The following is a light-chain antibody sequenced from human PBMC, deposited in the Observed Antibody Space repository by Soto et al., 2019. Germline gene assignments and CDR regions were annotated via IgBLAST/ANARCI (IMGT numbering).Light chain of an antibody. J-gene: IGKJ3*01. CDR3: QQYGSSLGA. CDR2: GAS. Sequence: EIVLTQSPGTLSLSPGESATLSCRASQSVSRNSLAWYQQKPGQAPRLLIYGASTRATGIPDRFSGSGSGTDFTLTISRLEPEDCAVDYCQQYGSSLGAVGPGTKVDIK. V-gene: IGKV3-20*01. CDR1: QSVSRNS.